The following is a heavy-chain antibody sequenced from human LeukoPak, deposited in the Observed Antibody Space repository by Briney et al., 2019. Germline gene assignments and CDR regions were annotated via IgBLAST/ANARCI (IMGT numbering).Heavy chain of an antibody. Sequence: GRSLRLSCAASGFTFSSYAMSWVRQAPGKGLEWVSAISGSGGSTYYADSVKGRFTISRDSSKNTLYLQMNSLRAEDTAVYYCAKVSGGGLYYDGMDVWGQGTTVTVSS. J-gene: IGHJ6*02. CDR2: ISGSGGST. D-gene: IGHD1-14*01. V-gene: IGHV3-23*01. CDR1: GFTFSSYA. CDR3: AKVSGGGLYYDGMDV.